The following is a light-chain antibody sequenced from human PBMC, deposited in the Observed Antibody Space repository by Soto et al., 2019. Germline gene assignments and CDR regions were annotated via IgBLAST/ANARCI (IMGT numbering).Light chain of an antibody. CDR1: QSVISNY. J-gene: IGKJ2*01. CDR3: QEYGRSLAFS. CDR2: GAS. V-gene: IGKV3-20*01. Sequence: EIVLTQSPGTLSLSPGERATLSCRASQSVISNYIAWYQQNPGQAPRLLIYGASTRATGIPDRFSCSGSGTDFTITISRQESEDFAVYFCQEYGRSLAFSFGQGTKVEIK.